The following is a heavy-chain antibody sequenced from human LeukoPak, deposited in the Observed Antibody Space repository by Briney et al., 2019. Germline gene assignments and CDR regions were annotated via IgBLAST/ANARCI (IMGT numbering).Heavy chain of an antibody. CDR3: ASGYCSSTSCYKRLRY. Sequence: SETLSLTCTVSGGSISSYYWSWIRQPAGKGLEWIGRIYTSGSTNYNPSLKSRVTMSVDTSKNQFSLKLSSVTAADTAVYYCASGYCSSTSCYKRLRYWGQGTLVTVSS. D-gene: IGHD2-2*02. J-gene: IGHJ4*02. CDR2: IYTSGST. CDR1: GGSISSYY. V-gene: IGHV4-4*07.